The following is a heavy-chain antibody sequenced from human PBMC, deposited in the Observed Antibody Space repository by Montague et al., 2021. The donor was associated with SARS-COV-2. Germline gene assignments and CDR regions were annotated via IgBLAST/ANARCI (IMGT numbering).Heavy chain of an antibody. D-gene: IGHD4-11*01. V-gene: IGHV3-23*03. CDR2: IYAGESST. Sequence: SLRLSCAASGFTVGKYAMRWVRQVPGKGLERVSVIYAGESSTSYASSVXGRFSISRDNSKNLVFLQMNSLRAEDSAVYYCAKDGDFYSNFKSAGLDVWGQCTTVTVSS. J-gene: IGHJ6*02. CDR3: AKDGDFYSNFKSAGLDV. CDR1: GFTVGKYA.